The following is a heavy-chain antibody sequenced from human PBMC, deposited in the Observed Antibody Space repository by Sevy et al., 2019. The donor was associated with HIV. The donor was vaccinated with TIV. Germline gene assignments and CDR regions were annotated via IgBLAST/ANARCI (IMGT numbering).Heavy chain of an antibody. CDR1: GGSITSLY. CDR3: AGENAWGRGYS. Sequence: SETLSLTCTVSGGSITSLYWNRIRQPPRKGLGWIANIYYNRHINYNPSLKSRVTLSLDTSKNQFSLRLSSVTAADTAMYYCAGENAWGRGYSWGQGTLVTVSS. J-gene: IGHJ4*02. CDR2: IYYNRHI. D-gene: IGHD1-26*01. V-gene: IGHV4-59*08.